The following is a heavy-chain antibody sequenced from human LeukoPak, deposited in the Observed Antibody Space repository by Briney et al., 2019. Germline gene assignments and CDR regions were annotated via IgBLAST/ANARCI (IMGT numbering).Heavy chain of an antibody. J-gene: IGHJ4*02. CDR2: VHLDGRT. Sequence: SETLSLTCGVSGGSVTSTNWWTWVRQPPGKGLEWIGEVHLDGRTNYNPSLKSRLTMSVDLSENHISLKLTSVTAADTAVYYCAREGCFYRPLDYSGQGTLVTVSS. V-gene: IGHV4-4*02. CDR3: AREGCFYRPLDY. CDR1: GGSVTSTNW. D-gene: IGHD3-3*01.